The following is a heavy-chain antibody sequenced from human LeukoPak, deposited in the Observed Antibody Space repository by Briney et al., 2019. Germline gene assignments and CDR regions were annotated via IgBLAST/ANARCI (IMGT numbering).Heavy chain of an antibody. Sequence: PSETLSLTCTVSGASISSSSYYWGWIRQPPGKGLEWLGSIYYSGTTYYNPSLKSRVTISVDTSKNQFSLKLSSVTAADTAVYYCARVYGSGSFQFDYWGQGTLVTVSS. CDR1: GASISSSSYY. CDR2: IYYSGTT. D-gene: IGHD3-10*01. V-gene: IGHV4-39*07. J-gene: IGHJ4*02. CDR3: ARVYGSGSFQFDY.